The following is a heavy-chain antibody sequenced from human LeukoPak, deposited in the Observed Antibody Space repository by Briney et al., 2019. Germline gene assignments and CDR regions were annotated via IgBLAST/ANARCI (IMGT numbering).Heavy chain of an antibody. Sequence: ASVKVSCKASGYPFSDYFIHWVRQAPGQGLEWMGWINPKTGDTKFVQNFQGRVALTRDTSISTAYMELSRLRSDDTAVYYCARERTLTSCYDYWGQGTLVTVSS. J-gene: IGHJ4*02. D-gene: IGHD2-15*01. CDR1: GYPFSDYF. V-gene: IGHV1-2*02. CDR2: INPKTGDT. CDR3: ARERTLTSCYDY.